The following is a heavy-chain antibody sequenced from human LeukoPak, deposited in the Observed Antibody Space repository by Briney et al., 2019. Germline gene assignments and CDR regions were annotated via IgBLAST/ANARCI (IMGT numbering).Heavy chain of an antibody. CDR1: GXSFPTYW. J-gene: IGHJ4*02. CDR2: IYPGDFDP. D-gene: IGHD3-10*01. Sequence: GESLKISFKGSGXSFPTYWIAWVRQMPGKGLEWMWIIYPGDFDPRYSPSFQGQVTISADKSISTAYLQWSSLKASDTAIYYCARAYSYGSGSYYHFDYWGQGTLVTVSS. CDR3: ARAYSYGSGSYYHFDY. V-gene: IGHV5-51*01.